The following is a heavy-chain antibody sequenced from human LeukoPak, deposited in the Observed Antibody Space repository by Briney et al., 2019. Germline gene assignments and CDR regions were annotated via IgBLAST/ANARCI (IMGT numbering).Heavy chain of an antibody. CDR2: IYTSGST. D-gene: IGHD3-10*01. CDR3: AGSITMVRGISRYYYYYGMDV. V-gene: IGHV4-4*07. Sequence: PSETLSLTCTVSGGSISSYYWSWIRQPAGKGLEWIGRIYTSGSTNYNPSLKSQVTMSVDTSKNQFSLKLSSVTAADTAVYYCAGSITMVRGISRYYYYYGMDVWGQGTTVTVSS. J-gene: IGHJ6*02. CDR1: GGSISSYY.